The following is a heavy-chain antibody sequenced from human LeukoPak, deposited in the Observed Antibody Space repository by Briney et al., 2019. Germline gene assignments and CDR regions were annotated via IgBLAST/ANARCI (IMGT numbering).Heavy chain of an antibody. D-gene: IGHD3-22*01. CDR1: GFTFSDAW. CDR2: ISGGGGGT. J-gene: IGHJ4*02. V-gene: IGHV3-23*01. CDR3: AKAAGYYNDNSGKVFDY. Sequence: GGSLRLSCEGSGFTFSDAWMNWVRQAPGKGLEWVSAISGGGGGTYNADSVKGRFTISRDNSKNTLYLQMNTLRAEDTAVYYCAKAAGYYNDNSGKVFDYWGQGTLVTVSS.